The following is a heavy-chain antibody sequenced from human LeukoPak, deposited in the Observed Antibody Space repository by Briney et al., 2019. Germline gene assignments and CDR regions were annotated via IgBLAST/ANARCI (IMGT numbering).Heavy chain of an antibody. CDR2: ISYDGSNK. CDR3: ASQRVLLWFGESGGGAFDY. CDR1: GFTFSSYA. J-gene: IGHJ4*02. Sequence: HPGGSLRLSCAASGFTFSSYAMHWVRQAPGKGLEWVAVISYDGSNKYYADSVKGRFTISRNNSKNTLYLQMNSLRAEDTAVYYCASQRVLLWFGESGGGAFDYWGQGTLVTVSS. D-gene: IGHD3-10*01. V-gene: IGHV3-30-3*01.